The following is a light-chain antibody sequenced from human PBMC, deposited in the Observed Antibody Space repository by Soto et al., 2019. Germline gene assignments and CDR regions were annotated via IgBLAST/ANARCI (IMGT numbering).Light chain of an antibody. V-gene: IGKV1D-13*01. Sequence: IQLTQSPSSLSASVGDRVTITCRAGQDISSALAWYQQKPGKAPKLLLYDASSLDAGVPSRFSGSVSGTDFTLSITSLRPEDFATYYCQQFNDFPLTFGGGTKVQIK. CDR3: QQFNDFPLT. CDR1: QDISSA. CDR2: DAS. J-gene: IGKJ4*01.